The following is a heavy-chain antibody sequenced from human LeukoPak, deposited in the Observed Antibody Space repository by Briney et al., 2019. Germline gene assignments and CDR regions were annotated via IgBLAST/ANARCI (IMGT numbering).Heavy chain of an antibody. V-gene: IGHV3-23*01. CDR2: ISGSGGST. Sequence: GGSLRLSCAASGFTFSSYGMSWVRQAPGKGLEWVSAISGSGGSTYYADSVKGRFTISRDNSKNTLYLQMNSLRAEDTAVYYCAKAADYYGSGRQNRPAYYYMDVWGKGTTVTISS. CDR1: GFTFSSYG. CDR3: AKAADYYGSGRQNRPAYYYMDV. D-gene: IGHD3-10*01. J-gene: IGHJ6*03.